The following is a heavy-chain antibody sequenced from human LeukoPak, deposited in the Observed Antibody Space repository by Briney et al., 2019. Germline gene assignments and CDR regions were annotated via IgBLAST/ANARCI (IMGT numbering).Heavy chain of an antibody. D-gene: IGHD3-22*01. CDR1: GFTFSSYW. Sequence: GGSLRLSCAASGFTFSSYWMNWVRQAPGKGLEWVANIKQDGSEKYYVDSVKGRFTISRDNAKNSLYLQMNSLRVEDTAVYYCARAAYYYDSSGYYYVPAAFDIWGQGTMVTVSS. CDR3: ARAAYYYDSSGYYYVPAAFDI. V-gene: IGHV3-7*01. J-gene: IGHJ3*02. CDR2: IKQDGSEK.